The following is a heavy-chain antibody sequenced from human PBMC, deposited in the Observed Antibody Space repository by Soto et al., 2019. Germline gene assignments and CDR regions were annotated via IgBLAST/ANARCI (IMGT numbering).Heavy chain of an antibody. V-gene: IGHV1-8*01. Sequence: ASVTVSCKASGYTFTSYDSSWVRQATGQGLEWMGWMNPNSGNTGYAQKFQGRVTMTRNTSISTAYMELSSLRSEDTAVYYCARGLQKYFQHWGQGTLVTVSS. CDR2: MNPNSGNT. CDR1: GYTFTSYD. CDR3: ARGLQKYFQH. D-gene: IGHD4-4*01. J-gene: IGHJ1*01.